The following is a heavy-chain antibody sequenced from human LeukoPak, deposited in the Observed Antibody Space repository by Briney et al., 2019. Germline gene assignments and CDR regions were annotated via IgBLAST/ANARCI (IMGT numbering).Heavy chain of an antibody. CDR2: ISTNIGDP. D-gene: IGHD3-10*01. J-gene: IGHJ3*02. Sequence: GASVKVSCKASGYTFRNYAMNWVRQAPGQGLEWMGWISTNIGDPSYAQGFTGRFVFSLDTSVSTAFLQISSLKAEDTAVYYCARGRHYGSGNYAFDIWGQGTMVTVSS. CDR3: ARGRHYGSGNYAFDI. V-gene: IGHV7-4-1*02. CDR1: GYTFRNYA.